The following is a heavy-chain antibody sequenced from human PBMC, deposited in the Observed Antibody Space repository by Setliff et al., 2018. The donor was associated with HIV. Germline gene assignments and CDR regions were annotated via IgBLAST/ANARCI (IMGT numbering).Heavy chain of an antibody. J-gene: IGHJ5*02. CDR3: AREGTVGDYYDSSGYYYVGVTNWFDP. V-gene: IGHV4-38-2*02. D-gene: IGHD3-22*01. CDR2: IYHSGST. Sequence: SETLSLTCAVSGYSISSGYYWGWIRQPPGKGLEWIGSIYHSGSTYYNPSLKSRVTISVDTSKNQFSLKLSSVTAADTAVCYCAREGTVGDYYDSSGYYYVGVTNWFDPWGQGTLVTVSS. CDR1: GYSISSGYY.